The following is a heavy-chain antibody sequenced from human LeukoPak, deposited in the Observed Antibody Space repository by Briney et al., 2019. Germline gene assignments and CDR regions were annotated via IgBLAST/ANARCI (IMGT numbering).Heavy chain of an antibody. Sequence: PSETLSLTCTVSGGSISSGGYYWSWIRQPPGKGLEWIGYIYYSGSTYYSPSLKSRVTISVDTSKNQFSLKLSSVTAADTAVYYCARGFSGGGSGSSPPIYFDYWGQGTLVTVSS. D-gene: IGHD3-10*01. CDR2: IYYSGST. V-gene: IGHV4-30-4*01. CDR1: GGSISSGGYY. J-gene: IGHJ4*02. CDR3: ARGFSGGGSGSSPPIYFDY.